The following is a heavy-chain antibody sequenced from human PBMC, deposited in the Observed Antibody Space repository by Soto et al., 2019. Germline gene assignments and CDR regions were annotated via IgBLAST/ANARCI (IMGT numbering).Heavy chain of an antibody. CDR1: GGSFSGYY. D-gene: IGHD3-3*01. Sequence: QVQLQQWGAGLLKPSETLSLTCAVYGGSFSGYYWSWIRQPPGKGLEWIGEINNSGSTNYNPSLKSRVTISVDTSKNQFSLKLSSVTAADTAVYYCARGRFNYDFWSGYRFDPWGQGTLVTVSS. J-gene: IGHJ5*02. CDR2: INNSGST. V-gene: IGHV4-34*01. CDR3: ARGRFNYDFWSGYRFDP.